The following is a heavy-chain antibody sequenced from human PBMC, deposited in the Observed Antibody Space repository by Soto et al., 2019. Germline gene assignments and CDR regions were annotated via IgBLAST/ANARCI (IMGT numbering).Heavy chain of an antibody. Sequence: GASVKVSCKASGGTFSSYAISWVRQAPGQGLEWMGGIIPIFGTANYAQKFQGRVTITADESTSTAYMELSSLRSEDTAVYYCARGDSLISDFWSGYAKDAFDIWGQGTMVTVSS. J-gene: IGHJ3*02. CDR2: IIPIFGTA. CDR3: ARGDSLISDFWSGYAKDAFDI. V-gene: IGHV1-69*13. CDR1: GGTFSSYA. D-gene: IGHD3-3*01.